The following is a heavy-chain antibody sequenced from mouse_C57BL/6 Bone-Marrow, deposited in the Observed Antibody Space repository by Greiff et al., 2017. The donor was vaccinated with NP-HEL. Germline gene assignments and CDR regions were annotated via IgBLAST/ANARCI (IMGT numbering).Heavy chain of an antibody. V-gene: IGHV14-4*01. CDR1: GFNIKDDY. CDR3: TNPYDAIDY. CDR2: IDPENGDT. J-gene: IGHJ4*01. Sequence: VQLQQSGAELVRPGASVKLSCTASGFNIKDDYMHWVKQRPEQGLEWIGWIDPENGDTEYASKFRGKATITAEQSSNKAYLQLSSLTSEDTADYYCTNPYDAIDYWCQGTSVTVSS.